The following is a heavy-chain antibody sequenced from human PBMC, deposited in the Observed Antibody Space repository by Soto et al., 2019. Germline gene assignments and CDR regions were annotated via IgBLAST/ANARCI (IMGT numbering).Heavy chain of an antibody. CDR1: GFSFISHA. CDR2: TSYDAVHK. J-gene: IGHJ4*02. CDR3: ARDMTTKYTRDY. Sequence: QVQLVESGGGVVQPGRSLRLSCEASGFSFISHAMHWVRQAPGQGLEWVSFTSYDAVHKFYADSVKGRFTISRDDSKNTLYLQMNSLRAEDTAVYYCARDMTTKYTRDYWGQGTLVTVSS. D-gene: IGHD4-17*01. V-gene: IGHV3-30*04.